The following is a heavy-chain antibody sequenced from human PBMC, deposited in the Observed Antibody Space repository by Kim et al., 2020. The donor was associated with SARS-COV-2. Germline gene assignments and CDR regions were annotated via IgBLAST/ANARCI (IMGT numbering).Heavy chain of an antibody. CDR3: AKTHYDYVWGSYRKPYFDY. V-gene: IGHV3-23*01. Sequence: KGRFTISRDKSKNTLYLQMNSLRAEDTAVYYCAKTHYDYVWGSYRKPYFDYWGQGTLVTVSS. J-gene: IGHJ4*02. D-gene: IGHD3-16*02.